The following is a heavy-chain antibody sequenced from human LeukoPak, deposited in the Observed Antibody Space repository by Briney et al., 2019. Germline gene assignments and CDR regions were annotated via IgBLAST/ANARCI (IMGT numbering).Heavy chain of an antibody. D-gene: IGHD3-9*01. Sequence: GGSLRLSCAASGFTVSSNEMSWVRQAPGKGLEWVSSISGGSTYYADSRKGRFTISRDNSKNTLHLQMNSLRAEDTAVYYCASDPTSTYYDILTGRSNFDYWGQGTLVTVSS. CDR1: GFTVSSNE. V-gene: IGHV3-38-3*01. CDR3: ASDPTSTYYDILTGRSNFDY. CDR2: ISGGST. J-gene: IGHJ4*02.